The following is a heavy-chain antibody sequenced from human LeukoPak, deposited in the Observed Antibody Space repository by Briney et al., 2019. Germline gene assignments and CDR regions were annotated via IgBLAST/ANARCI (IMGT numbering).Heavy chain of an antibody. CDR1: GGSISSSGYY. D-gene: IGHD3-3*01. CDR3: ARGSQVDDFWSGYRAPLDY. J-gene: IGHJ4*02. CDR2: IYYSGSA. Sequence: SETLSLTCTVSGGSISSSGYYWSWIRQPPGKGLEWIGTIYYSGSANYNPSLKTQVTISVDTSKNQFSLKLSSVTAADTAVYFCARGSQVDDFWSGYRAPLDYWGQGTLVTVSS. V-gene: IGHV4-39*01.